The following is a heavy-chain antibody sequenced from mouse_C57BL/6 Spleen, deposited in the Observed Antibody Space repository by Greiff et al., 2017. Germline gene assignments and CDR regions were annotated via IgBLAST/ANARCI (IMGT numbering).Heavy chain of an antibody. V-gene: IGHV1-76*01. Sequence: VKLMESGAELVRPGASVKLSCKASGYTFTDYYINWVKQRPGQGLEWIARIYPGSGNTYYNEKFKGKATLTAEKSSSTAYMQLSSLTSEDSAVYFCAREDYDYDTWFAYWGQGTLVTVSA. CDR1: GYTFTDYY. D-gene: IGHD2-4*01. CDR3: AREDYDYDTWFAY. J-gene: IGHJ3*01. CDR2: IYPGSGNT.